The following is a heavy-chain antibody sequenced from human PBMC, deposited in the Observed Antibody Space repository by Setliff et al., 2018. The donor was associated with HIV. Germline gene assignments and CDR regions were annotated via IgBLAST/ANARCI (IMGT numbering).Heavy chain of an antibody. CDR1: GYSISGDYY. CDR3: ASDISPDDGYNRLHYFDY. V-gene: IGHV4-38-2*02. CDR2: INHRGVT. D-gene: IGHD5-12*01. Sequence: SETLSLTCFVSGYSISGDYYWGWIRQPPGKGLEWIGSINHRGVTYYNPSLKSRVTISVDTSNNQFSLKLNSVTAADTAVYYCASDISPDDGYNRLHYFDYWGQGTLVTVSS. J-gene: IGHJ4*02.